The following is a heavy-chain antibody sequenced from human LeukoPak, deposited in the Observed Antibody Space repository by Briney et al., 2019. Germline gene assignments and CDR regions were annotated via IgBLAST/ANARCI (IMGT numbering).Heavy chain of an antibody. Sequence: SETLSLTCAVYGGSFSGYYWSWIRQPPGKGLQWIGEIHHSVSTTYNPSLKSRVTISVDTSKNQFSLKLSSVTAADTAVYYCARARRQWLVGANIRGDNPPYYYDYWGQGTLVTVSS. V-gene: IGHV4-34*01. CDR1: GGSFSGYY. J-gene: IGHJ4*02. D-gene: IGHD6-19*01. CDR2: IHHSVST. CDR3: ARARRQWLVGANIRGDNPPYYYDY.